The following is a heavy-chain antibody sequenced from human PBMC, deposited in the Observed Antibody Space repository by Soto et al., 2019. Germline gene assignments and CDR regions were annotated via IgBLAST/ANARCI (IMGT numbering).Heavy chain of an antibody. V-gene: IGHV3-7*01. J-gene: IGHJ4*02. Sequence: GGSLRLSCAASGFTFSSYWMSWVRQAPGKGLEWVANIKQDGSEKYYVDSVKGRFTISRDNAKNSLYLQMNSLRAEDTAVYYCARKGSSWYIGYYFDYWGQGTLVTVSS. D-gene: IGHD6-13*01. CDR3: ARKGSSWYIGYYFDY. CDR1: GFTFSSYW. CDR2: IKQDGSEK.